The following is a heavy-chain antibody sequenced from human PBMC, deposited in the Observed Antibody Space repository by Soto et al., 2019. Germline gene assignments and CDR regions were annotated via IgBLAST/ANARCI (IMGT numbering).Heavy chain of an antibody. CDR2: IIPIFGTA. V-gene: IGHV1-69*01. CDR3: ARDLEEASYSGSYTYYYGMDV. D-gene: IGHD1-26*01. J-gene: IGHJ6*02. CDR1: GGTFSSYA. Sequence: QVQLVRSGAEVKKPGSSVKVSCKASGGTFSSYAISWVRQAPGQGLEWMGGIIPIFGTANYAQKFQGRVTITADESTSSAYMELSSLRSEDTAVYYCARDLEEASYSGSYTYYYGMDVWGQGTTVTVSS.